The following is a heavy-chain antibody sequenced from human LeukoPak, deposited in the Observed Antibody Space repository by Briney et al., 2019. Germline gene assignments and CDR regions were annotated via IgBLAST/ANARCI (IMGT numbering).Heavy chain of an antibody. D-gene: IGHD5-18*01. Sequence: GGSLRLSCAASGFTFSSYAMHWVRQAPGKGLEWVAVISYDGSNKYYADSVKGRFTISRDNSKNTLYLQMNSLRAEDTAVYYCAKDGFRGGYSYGSYFDYWGQGTLVTVSS. CDR1: GFTFSSYA. CDR3: AKDGFRGGYSYGSYFDY. V-gene: IGHV3-30*04. J-gene: IGHJ4*02. CDR2: ISYDGSNK.